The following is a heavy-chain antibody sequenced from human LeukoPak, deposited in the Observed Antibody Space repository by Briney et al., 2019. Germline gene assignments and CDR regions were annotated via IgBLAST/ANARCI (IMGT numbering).Heavy chain of an antibody. D-gene: IGHD2-21*02. V-gene: IGHV3-23*01. CDR1: GFTFSNYA. CDR3: AKDFVVVPGNVNYFDY. J-gene: IGHJ4*02. CDR2: ISGSGDNT. Sequence: GGSLRLSCAASGFTFSNYAMSWVRQAPGKGLEWVSAISGSGDNTYYADSVKGRFTVSRDNSKNTLYVQMKSMRAEDTAVYYCAKDFVVVPGNVNYFDYWGQGTLVTVSS.